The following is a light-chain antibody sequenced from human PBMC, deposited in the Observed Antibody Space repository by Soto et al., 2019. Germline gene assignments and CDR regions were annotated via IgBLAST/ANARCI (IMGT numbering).Light chain of an antibody. CDR2: EGS. CDR3: CSYAGSSTFVV. V-gene: IGLV2-23*01. CDR1: SSDVGSYNL. Sequence: QSALTQPASVSGSPGQSITISCTGTSSDVGSYNLVSWYQHHPGKAPKLMIYEGSKRPSGVSNRFSGSRSGNTASLTISGLQAEDEANYYCCSYAGSSTFVVFGGRTKVTVL. J-gene: IGLJ2*01.